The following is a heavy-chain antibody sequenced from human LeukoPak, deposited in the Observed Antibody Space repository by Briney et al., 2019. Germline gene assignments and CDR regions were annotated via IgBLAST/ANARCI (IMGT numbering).Heavy chain of an antibody. D-gene: IGHD3-22*01. CDR2: INPNSGGT. CDR3: AREVYYYDSSGYYLGSHAFDI. Sequence: ASVKVSCKASGYTFTGYYMHWVRQAPGQGLEWMGWINPNSGGTNYAQKFQGRVTMTRDTSTSTAYMELSRLRSDDTAVYYCAREVYYYDSSGYYLGSHAFDIWGQGTMVTVSS. V-gene: IGHV1-2*02. CDR1: GYTFTGYY. J-gene: IGHJ3*02.